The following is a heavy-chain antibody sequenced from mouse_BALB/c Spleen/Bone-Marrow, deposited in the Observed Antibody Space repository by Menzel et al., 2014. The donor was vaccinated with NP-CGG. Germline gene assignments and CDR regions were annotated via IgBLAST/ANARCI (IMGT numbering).Heavy chain of an antibody. V-gene: IGHV2-9*02. Sequence: VKLIESAPGLVAPSQSLSITCTVSGFSLTSYGVHWFRQPPGKGLEWLGVIWAGGSTNYISALMSRLSISKDNSKSQVFLKMNSLQTDDKAMYYCAGSYDGYRYYAMDYWGQGTSVTVSS. D-gene: IGHD2-3*01. CDR3: AGSYDGYRYYAMDY. J-gene: IGHJ4*01. CDR1: GFSLTSYG. CDR2: IWAGGST.